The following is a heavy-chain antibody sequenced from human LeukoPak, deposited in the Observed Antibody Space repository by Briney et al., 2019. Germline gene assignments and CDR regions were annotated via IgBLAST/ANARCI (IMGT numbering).Heavy chain of an antibody. Sequence: ASVKVSRKASGYTFTSYGITWVRQAPGQGLEWMGWISGYNGNTNYAQKFQGRVTMTTDTSTSTAYMELRSLTSDDTAVYFCARVVLGSSGYFYSVDYWGQGTLVTVSS. V-gene: IGHV1-18*01. CDR1: GYTFTSYG. CDR2: ISGYNGNT. CDR3: ARVVLGSSGYFYSVDY. J-gene: IGHJ4*02. D-gene: IGHD3-22*01.